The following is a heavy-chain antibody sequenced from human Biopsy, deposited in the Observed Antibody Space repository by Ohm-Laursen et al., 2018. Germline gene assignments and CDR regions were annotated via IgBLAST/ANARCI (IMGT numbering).Heavy chain of an antibody. CDR2: ISPKSGDT. CDR3: ALQSVAQMKNFDY. V-gene: IGHV1-2*02. J-gene: IGHJ4*02. Sequence: ASVKVSCNASGFSFTGYYIHWVRQAPGQGLEWTGWISPKSGDTNYAHKFQGNITMTRDTSMSTAYMEMSRLRCDDTAVYYCALQSVAQMKNFDYWGQGILVTVSS. CDR1: GFSFTGYY. D-gene: IGHD6-19*01.